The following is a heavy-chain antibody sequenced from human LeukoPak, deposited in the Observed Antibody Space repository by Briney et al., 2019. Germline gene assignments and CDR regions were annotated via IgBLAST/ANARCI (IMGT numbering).Heavy chain of an antibody. Sequence: SSETLSLTCTVSGGSISSYYWAWIRQPPGKGLEWIGNIYHSGSTYYNASLKSRVTISVDTSKNQFSLKLSSVTAADTAVYYCARRYSNYFFDYWGQGTLVTVSS. V-gene: IGHV4-59*08. J-gene: IGHJ4*02. CDR3: ARRYSNYFFDY. D-gene: IGHD4-11*01. CDR1: GGSISSYY. CDR2: IYHSGST.